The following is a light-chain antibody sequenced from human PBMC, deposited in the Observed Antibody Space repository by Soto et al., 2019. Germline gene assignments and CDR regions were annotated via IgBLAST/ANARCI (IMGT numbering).Light chain of an antibody. CDR2: EVS. CDR3: SSYAGSNNPV. V-gene: IGLV2-8*01. Sequence: QSALTQPPSASGSPGQSVTISCTGTSSDVGGYNYVSWYKQHPGKAPKLMIYEVSKRPSGVPDRFSGSKSGNTASLTVSGLQAEDEADYYCSSYAGSNNPVFGGGTKLTVL. CDR1: SSDVGGYNY. J-gene: IGLJ2*01.